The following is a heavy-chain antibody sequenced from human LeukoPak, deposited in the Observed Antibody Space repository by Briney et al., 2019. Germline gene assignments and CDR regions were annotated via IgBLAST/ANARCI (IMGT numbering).Heavy chain of an antibody. J-gene: IGHJ3*01. V-gene: IGHV3-23*01. D-gene: IGHD4-17*01. Sequence: PGGSPRLSCATSGFTFSSYTMSWVRQAPGRGLEWVSEIREGDVSTNYADSVKGRFTISRDNSKNTLYLQMNSLRAEDTALYYCAKDRTTVTTHTFDFWGRGTLVSVSS. CDR1: GFTFSSYT. CDR3: AKDRTTVTTHTFDF. CDR2: IREGDVST.